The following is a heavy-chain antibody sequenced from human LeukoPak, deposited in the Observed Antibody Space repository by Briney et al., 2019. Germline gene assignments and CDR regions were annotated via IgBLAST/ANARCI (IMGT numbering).Heavy chain of an antibody. D-gene: IGHD3-10*01. V-gene: IGHV3-30*18. CDR3: AKDQASIRGVILFYFDY. J-gene: IGHJ4*02. CDR1: GFTFSSYG. Sequence: PGGSLRLSCAASGFTFSSYGMHWVRQAPGKGLEWVADISYDGSNKYYADSVKGRFTISRDNSKNTLYLQVNSLRAEDTAMYYCAKDQASIRGVILFYFDYWGQGTLVTVSS. CDR2: ISYDGSNK.